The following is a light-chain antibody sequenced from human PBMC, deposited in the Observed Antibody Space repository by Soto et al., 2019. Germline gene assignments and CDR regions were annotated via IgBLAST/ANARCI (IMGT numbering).Light chain of an antibody. V-gene: IGKV3-11*01. CDR2: GAS. Sequence: EIVLTQSPATLSLSPGERATLSCRASQSVSSYLAWYQQKPGQAPRLLIYGASSRATGIPARFSGSGSGTDFTLTIRSLEPEDFAVYYCQQRSNWPPWTFGQGTKVDIK. J-gene: IGKJ1*01. CDR3: QQRSNWPPWT. CDR1: QSVSSY.